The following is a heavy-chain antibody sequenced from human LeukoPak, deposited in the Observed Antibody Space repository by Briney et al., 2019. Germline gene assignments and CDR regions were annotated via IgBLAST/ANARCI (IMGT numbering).Heavy chain of an antibody. CDR1: GYSISSGCY. J-gene: IGHJ4*02. Sequence: SETLSLTCAVSGYSISSGCYWGWIRQPPGKGLEWIGSIYHSGSTYYNPSLKSRVTISVDTSKNQFSLKLSSVTAADTAVYYCARDPISYSYGWYYFDYWGQGTLVTVSS. V-gene: IGHV4-38-2*02. CDR3: ARDPISYSYGWYYFDY. D-gene: IGHD5-18*01. CDR2: IYHSGST.